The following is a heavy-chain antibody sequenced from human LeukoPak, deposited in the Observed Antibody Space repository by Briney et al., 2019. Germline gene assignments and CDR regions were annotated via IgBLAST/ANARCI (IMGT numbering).Heavy chain of an antibody. Sequence: GGSLRLSCVASGFTFISYAMNWVRQAPGKGLEWVSAISGSGGSTYYADSVKGRFTISRDNSENTLYLRMNSLRAEDTAVYYCAKDRRNTVPTISDYWSQGTLVTVCS. J-gene: IGHJ4*02. CDR2: ISGSGGST. V-gene: IGHV3-23*01. CDR1: GFTFISYA. CDR3: AKDRRNTVPTISDY. D-gene: IGHD5-12*01.